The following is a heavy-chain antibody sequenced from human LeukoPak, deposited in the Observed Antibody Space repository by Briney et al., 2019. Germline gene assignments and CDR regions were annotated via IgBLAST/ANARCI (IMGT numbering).Heavy chain of an antibody. J-gene: IGHJ4*02. Sequence: SETLSLTCTVSGGSISSYYWSWIRQPPGKGLEWIGYIYYSGSTNYNPSLKSRVTISVDTSKNQFSLKLSSVTAADTAVYYCARTANWGSYFDYWGQGTLVTVSS. CDR2: IYYSGST. CDR3: ARTANWGSYFDY. V-gene: IGHV4-59*01. CDR1: GGSISSYY. D-gene: IGHD7-27*01.